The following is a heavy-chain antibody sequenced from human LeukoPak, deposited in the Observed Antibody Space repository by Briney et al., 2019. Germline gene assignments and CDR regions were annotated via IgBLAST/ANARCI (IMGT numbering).Heavy chain of an antibody. D-gene: IGHD2-2*02. CDR2: IYHSGST. V-gene: IGHV4-30-2*01. CDR1: GGSISSGGYS. CDR3: ARGSVPAAIPLYYYYMDV. Sequence: SQTLSLTCAVSGGSISSGGYSWCWIRQPPGKGLEWFGYIYHSGSTYYNPSLKSRVTISVDRSKNQFSLKLSSVTAADTAVYYCARGSVPAAIPLYYYYMDVWGKGTTVTVSS. J-gene: IGHJ6*03.